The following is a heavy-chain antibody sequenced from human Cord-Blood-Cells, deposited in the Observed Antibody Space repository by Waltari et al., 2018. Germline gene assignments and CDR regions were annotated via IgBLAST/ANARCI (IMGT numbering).Heavy chain of an antibody. V-gene: IGHV3-23*01. CDR1: GFTFSSYA. D-gene: IGHD1-26*01. CDR2: ISGSGGST. Sequence: VHGGGSLRLSCAASGFTFSSYAMSWVRQAPGKGLEWVSAISGSGGSTYYADSVKGRFTISRDNSKNTLYLQMNSLRAEDTAVYYCAKQLLEWELLLYYFDYWGQGTLVTVSS. J-gene: IGHJ4*02. CDR3: AKQLLEWELLLYYFDY.